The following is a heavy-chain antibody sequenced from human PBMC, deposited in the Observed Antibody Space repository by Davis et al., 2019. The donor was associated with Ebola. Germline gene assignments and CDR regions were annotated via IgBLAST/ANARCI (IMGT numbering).Heavy chain of an antibody. CDR1: SLTLSDVW. CDR2: IKRKTEGDST. J-gene: IGHJ4*02. Sequence: ESLKISCAASSLTLSDVWMNWVRQAPGKGLEWVGRIKRKTEGDSTDYAAPVKGRFTISRDDSKNTLYLQMNSLKSEDTAVYYCSTDIAIVVAARGAYDYWGQGTLVTVSS. V-gene: IGHV3-15*07. D-gene: IGHD2-15*01. CDR3: STDIAIVVAARGAYDY.